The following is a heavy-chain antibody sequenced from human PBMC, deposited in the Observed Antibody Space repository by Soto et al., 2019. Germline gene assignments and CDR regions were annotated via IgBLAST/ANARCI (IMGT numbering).Heavy chain of an antibody. J-gene: IGHJ5*02. D-gene: IGHD6-6*01. CDR2: ISSNGGST. CDR3: AREGQYSSLGFDP. CDR1: GFTFSSYA. Sequence: PGGSLRLSCAASGFTFSSYAMHWVRQAPGKGLEYVSAISSNGGSTYYANSVKGRFTISRDNSKNTLYLQMGSLRAEDMAVYYCAREGQYSSLGFDPWGQGTLVTVSS. V-gene: IGHV3-64*01.